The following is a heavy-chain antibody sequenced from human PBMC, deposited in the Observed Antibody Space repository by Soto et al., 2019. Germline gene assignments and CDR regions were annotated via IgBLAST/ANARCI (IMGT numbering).Heavy chain of an antibody. CDR3: ARGRGTYYADS. CDR1: GFTFSGHW. CDR2: IDTDGSTGGT. V-gene: IGHV3-74*03. J-gene: IGHJ4*02. Sequence: EVRLVESGGALVPPGGSLRLTCEASGFTFSGHWMHWVRRAPGKGRVWVSHIDTDGSTGGTSYADSVKGRFTVSRDDSNDRLYLQMNDLRVEDTSVYYCARGRGTYYADSWGQGTLVTVSS. D-gene: IGHD1-26*01.